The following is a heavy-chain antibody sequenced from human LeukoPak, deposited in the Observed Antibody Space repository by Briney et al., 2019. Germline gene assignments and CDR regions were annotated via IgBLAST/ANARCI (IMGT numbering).Heavy chain of an antibody. CDR1: GFTFTTYA. D-gene: IGHD3-22*01. Sequence: PGGSLRLSCAASGFTFTTYAMNWVRQAPGKGLEWVSSISSTGRHINYADSMKGRFTISRDNAKNSLYLQMNNLRAEDTAVYYCARGSDSSSRYMDYFDYWGQGALVTVSS. J-gene: IGHJ4*02. CDR2: ISSTGRHI. CDR3: ARGSDSSSRYMDYFDY. V-gene: IGHV3-21*01.